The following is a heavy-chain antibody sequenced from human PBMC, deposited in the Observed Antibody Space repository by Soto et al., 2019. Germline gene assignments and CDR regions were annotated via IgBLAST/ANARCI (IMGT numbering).Heavy chain of an antibody. CDR1: GFTFNRHG. CDR2: ITASGGTT. V-gene: IGHV3-23*01. CDR3: AKVMGDWVTQYYFDY. D-gene: IGHD2-21*02. Sequence: EVQLLESGGGLVQPGGSLRLSCGASGFTFNRHGMSWVRQAPGKGLEWVSAITASGGTTYYADSVKGRFTISRDNSKGTLFLQMNSLLAEDTAIYYCAKVMGDWVTQYYFDYWGQGALVTVSS. J-gene: IGHJ4*02.